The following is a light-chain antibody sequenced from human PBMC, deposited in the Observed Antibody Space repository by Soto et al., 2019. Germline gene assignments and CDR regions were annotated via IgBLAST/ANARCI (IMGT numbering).Light chain of an antibody. CDR1: QSISSY. Sequence: IQMTQNPSSLSASVGDRVTITCRASQSISSYLNWYQQKPGKAPKFLIYAASSLQSGVPSRFSGSGSGTDFTLTISSLQREDFATYFCQQSYSSSWTFGQRSKA. CDR2: AAS. CDR3: QQSYSSSWT. J-gene: IGKJ1*01. V-gene: IGKV1-39*01.